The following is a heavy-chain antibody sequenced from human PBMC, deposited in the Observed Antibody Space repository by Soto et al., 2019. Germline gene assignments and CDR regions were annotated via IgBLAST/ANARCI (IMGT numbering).Heavy chain of an antibody. CDR3: ARGDYGTGGYPFPYFDY. CDR2: INPDSGAT. J-gene: IGHJ4*02. Sequence: ASVKVSCKSSGYTFTSYYMHWVRQAPGQGLEWMGWINPDSGATNYAQNFQGRVTLTSDTSISTASMDLTSLTSDDTAVYYCARGDYGTGGYPFPYFDYWGQGTLVTVSS. CDR1: GYTFTSYY. D-gene: IGHD2-8*02. V-gene: IGHV1-2*02.